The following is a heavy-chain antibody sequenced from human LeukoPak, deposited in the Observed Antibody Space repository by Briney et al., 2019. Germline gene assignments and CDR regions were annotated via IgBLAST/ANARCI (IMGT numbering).Heavy chain of an antibody. J-gene: IGHJ4*02. CDR1: GFSFSDYA. V-gene: IGHV3-23*01. Sequence: PGGSLRLSCAASGFSFSDYAMSWVRQAPGKGLEWVSTIDTSGTNTHYADSVKGRFTVSRDSSKNTLYLQMNSLRAEDTAAYYCAKDILPTYYRYYFDYWGQGTQVTVSS. D-gene: IGHD3-9*01. CDR2: IDTSGTNT. CDR3: AKDILPTYYRYYFDY.